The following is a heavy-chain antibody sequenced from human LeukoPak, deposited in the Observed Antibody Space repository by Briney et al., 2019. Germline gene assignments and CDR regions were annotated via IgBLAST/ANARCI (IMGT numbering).Heavy chain of an antibody. V-gene: IGHV3-23*01. J-gene: IGHJ5*02. Sequence: PGGSLRLSCAASGFTFSSYDMSWVRQAPGKGLEWVSDISGSGASTYYADSVQGRFTISRDNSKNTLYLQMNSLRAEDTTVYYCAKKYNTVLDPWGQGTLVTVSS. CDR2: ISGSGAST. CDR1: GFTFSSYD. D-gene: IGHD4-17*01. CDR3: AKKYNTVLDP.